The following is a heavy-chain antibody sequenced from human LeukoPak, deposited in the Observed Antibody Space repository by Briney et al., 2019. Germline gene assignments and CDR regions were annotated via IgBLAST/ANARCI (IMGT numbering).Heavy chain of an antibody. V-gene: IGHV1-69*05. J-gene: IGHJ6*03. CDR3: ATVPYYYYYMDV. Sequence: GASAKVSCKASGGTFSSYAISWVRQAPGQGLEWMGGIIPIFGTANYAQKFQGRVTITTDESTSTAYMELSSLRSEDTAVYYCATVPYYYYYMDVWGKGTTVTVSS. CDR2: IIPIFGTA. D-gene: IGHD6-6*01. CDR1: GGTFSSYA.